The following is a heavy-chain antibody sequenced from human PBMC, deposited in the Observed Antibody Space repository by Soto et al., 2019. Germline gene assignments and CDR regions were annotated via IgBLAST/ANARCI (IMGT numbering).Heavy chain of an antibody. CDR3: ARHSWGSSWYYFDY. V-gene: IGHV4-59*08. CDR2: IYYSGST. CDR1: GGSICSYY. Sequence: PSETLSLTCTVSGGSICSYYWSWIRQPPGKGLEWIGYIYYSGSTNYNPSLKSRVTISVDTSKNQFSLKLSSVTAADTAVYYCARHSWGSSWYYFDYWGQGTLVTVSS. D-gene: IGHD6-13*01. J-gene: IGHJ4*02.